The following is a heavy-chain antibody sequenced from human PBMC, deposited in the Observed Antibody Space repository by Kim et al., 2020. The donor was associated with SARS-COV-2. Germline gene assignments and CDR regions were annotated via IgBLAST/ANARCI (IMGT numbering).Heavy chain of an antibody. CDR2: INHSGST. J-gene: IGHJ6*02. CDR3: ARGSAGITMIVVVRAYYYYGMDV. CDR1: GGSFSGYY. Sequence: SETLSLTCAVYGGSFSGYYWSWIRQPPGKGLEWIGEINHSGSTNYNPSLKSRVTISVETSKNQFSLKLSSVTAADTAVYYCARGSAGITMIVVVRAYYYYGMDVWGQGTTVTVSS. V-gene: IGHV4-34*01. D-gene: IGHD3-22*01.